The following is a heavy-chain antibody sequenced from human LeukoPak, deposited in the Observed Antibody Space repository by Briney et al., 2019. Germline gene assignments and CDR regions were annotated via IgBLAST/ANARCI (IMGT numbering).Heavy chain of an antibody. V-gene: IGHV3-23*01. CDR3: AKHYLGIRHFDWFPTSLWARPTFDY. Sequence: PGGSLRLSCAASGFTFSSYAMSWVRQAPGKGLEWVSAISGSGGSTYYADSVKGRFTISRDNSKNTLYLQMNSLRAEDTAVYYCAKHYLGIRHFDWFPTSLWARPTFDYWGQGTLVTVSS. D-gene: IGHD3-9*01. CDR1: GFTFSSYA. CDR2: ISGSGGST. J-gene: IGHJ4*02.